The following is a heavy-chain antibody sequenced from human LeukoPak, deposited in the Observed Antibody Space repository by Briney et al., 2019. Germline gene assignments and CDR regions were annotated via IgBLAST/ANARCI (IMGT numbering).Heavy chain of an antibody. Sequence: ASETLSLTCAVYGGSFSGYYWSWIRQPPGKGLEWIGEINHSGSTNYNPSLKSRVTISVDTSKNQFSLKLSSVTAADTAVYYCAGGCEYSSGWYSPYYYYGMDVWGQGTTVTVSS. CDR2: INHSGST. CDR3: AGGCEYSSGWYSPYYYYGMDV. D-gene: IGHD6-19*01. J-gene: IGHJ6*02. CDR1: GGSFSGYY. V-gene: IGHV4-34*01.